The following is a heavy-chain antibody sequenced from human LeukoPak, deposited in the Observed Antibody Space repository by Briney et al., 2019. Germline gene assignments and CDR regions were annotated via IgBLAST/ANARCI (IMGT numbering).Heavy chain of an antibody. CDR3: ARARGSSSGGFDY. J-gene: IGHJ4*02. Sequence: SVKVSCKASGGTFSSYAVSWVRLAPGQGLEWMGGIIPLFRASIYAQKFQGRVTITTDESTSTAYMELSSLRSEDTAVYYCARARGSSSGGFDYWGQGTLVTVSS. D-gene: IGHD6-6*01. CDR2: IIPLFRAS. CDR1: GGTFSSYA. V-gene: IGHV1-69*05.